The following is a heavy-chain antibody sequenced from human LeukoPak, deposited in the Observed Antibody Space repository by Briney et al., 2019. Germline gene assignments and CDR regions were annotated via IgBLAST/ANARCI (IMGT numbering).Heavy chain of an antibody. Sequence: GRSLRLSCAASGFTFSSYGMHWVRQAPGKGLEWVAVIWDDGSNKYYADSVKGRFTISRDNSKNTLYLQMNSLRAEDTAVYYCARDWDRRVYDSSGYYLDYWGQGTLVTVSS. CDR3: ARDWDRRVYDSSGYYLDY. V-gene: IGHV3-33*01. CDR1: GFTFSSYG. CDR2: IWDDGSNK. D-gene: IGHD3-22*01. J-gene: IGHJ4*02.